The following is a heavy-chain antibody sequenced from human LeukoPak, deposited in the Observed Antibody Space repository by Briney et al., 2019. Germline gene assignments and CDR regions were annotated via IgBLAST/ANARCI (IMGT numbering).Heavy chain of an antibody. CDR1: GGSFSGNY. Sequence: SETLSLTCAVYGGSFSGNYWSWIRQPPGKGLEWIGEINHSGSTNYNPSLKSRVTISVDTSKNQFSLKLSSVTAADTAVYYCARAKWNDYWGQGTLVTVSS. V-gene: IGHV4-34*01. J-gene: IGHJ4*02. D-gene: IGHD1-1*01. CDR2: INHSGST. CDR3: ARAKWNDY.